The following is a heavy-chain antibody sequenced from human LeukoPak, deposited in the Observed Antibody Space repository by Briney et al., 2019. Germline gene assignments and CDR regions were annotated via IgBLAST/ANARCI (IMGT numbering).Heavy chain of an antibody. CDR3: AKGGY. Sequence: PSETLSLTCTVSGGSISSYYWTRIRQPAGKGLEWIGRIYTNGSTEYNPSLKSRVTMSVDTSKTQFSLKLSSVTAADTAVYYCAKGGYWGQGTLVTVSS. CDR1: GGSISSYY. D-gene: IGHD2-15*01. CDR2: IYTNGST. V-gene: IGHV4-4*07. J-gene: IGHJ4*02.